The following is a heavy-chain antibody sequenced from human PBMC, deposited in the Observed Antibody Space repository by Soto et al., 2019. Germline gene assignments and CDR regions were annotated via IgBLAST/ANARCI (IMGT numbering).Heavy chain of an antibody. V-gene: IGHV4-4*07. CDR2: IFTSGST. Sequence: ETLSRSGAVSGGSITIHYWSWIRQPSGKGLEWIGRIFTSGSTNYNPSLKSRVTMSVETSKNEVSLKLTSVTAADTAVYYCARAGGYEVQGSNWFDPWGQGTLVTVYS. D-gene: IGHD5-12*01. CDR3: ARAGGYEVQGSNWFDP. CDR1: GGSITIHY. J-gene: IGHJ5*02.